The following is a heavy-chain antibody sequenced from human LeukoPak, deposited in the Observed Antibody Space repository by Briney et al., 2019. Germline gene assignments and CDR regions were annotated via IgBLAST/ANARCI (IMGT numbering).Heavy chain of an antibody. V-gene: IGHV4-34*01. CDR2: TNRGGST. CDR3: AQWERDAFHI. J-gene: IGHJ3*02. D-gene: IGHD1-26*01. CDR1: GGSFSDYY. Sequence: SETLSLTCAVSGGSFSDYYWTWIRQPPGKGLEWIGETNRGGSTSYNPSLKSRVTISVDTSKIQFSLNVNSVTAADTAVYYCAQWERDAFHIWGQGTMVTVSS.